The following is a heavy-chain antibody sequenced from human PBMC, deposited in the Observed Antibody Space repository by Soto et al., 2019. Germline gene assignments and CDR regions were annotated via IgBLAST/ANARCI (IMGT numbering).Heavy chain of an antibody. CDR3: ARDHNIVVVVAPIYGMDV. V-gene: IGHV3-7*05. CDR1: GFTFSSYW. J-gene: IGHJ6*02. CDR2: IKQDGSEK. D-gene: IGHD2-15*01. Sequence: GGSLRLSCAASGFTFSSYWMIWVRQAPGKGLEWVANIKQDGSEKYYVDSVKGQFTISRDNAKNSLYLQMNSLRAEDTAVYYCARDHNIVVVVAPIYGMDVWGQGTTVTVSS.